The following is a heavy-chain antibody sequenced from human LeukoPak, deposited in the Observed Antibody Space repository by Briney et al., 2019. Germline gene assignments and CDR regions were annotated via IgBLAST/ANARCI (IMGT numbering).Heavy chain of an antibody. CDR1: GFTFSNAW. Sequence: PGGSLRLSCAASGFTFSNAWMSWVRQAPGKGLEWVGRIKSKTDGGTTDYAAPVKGRFTISRDDSKNTLYLQMNSLKTEDTAVYYCTTDPIVVVPAANAVGYWGQGTLVTVSS. CDR2: IKSKTDGGTT. CDR3: TTDPIVVVPAANAVGY. V-gene: IGHV3-15*01. J-gene: IGHJ4*02. D-gene: IGHD2-2*01.